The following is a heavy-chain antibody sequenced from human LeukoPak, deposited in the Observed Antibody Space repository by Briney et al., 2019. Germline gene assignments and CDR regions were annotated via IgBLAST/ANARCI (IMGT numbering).Heavy chain of an antibody. CDR1: GFTFSSYG. CDR3: AKDKRTTAPAFDYYYYMDV. D-gene: IGHD4-17*01. CDR2: ISYDGSNK. J-gene: IGHJ6*03. V-gene: IGHV3-30*18. Sequence: PGGSLRLSCAASGFTFSSYGMHWVRQAPGKGLEWVAVISYDGSNKYYADSVKGRFTISRDNSKNTLYLQMNSLRAEDTAVYYCAKDKRTTAPAFDYYYYMDVWGKGTTVTISS.